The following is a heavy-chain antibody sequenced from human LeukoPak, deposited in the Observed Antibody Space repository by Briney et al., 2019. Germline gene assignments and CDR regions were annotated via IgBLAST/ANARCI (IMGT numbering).Heavy chain of an antibody. CDR2: INSDGSST. D-gene: IGHD6-19*01. CDR3: ARGSGAYGDFDY. CDR1: GFSVSGNW. J-gene: IGHJ4*02. V-gene: IGHV3-74*01. Sequence: PGGSLRLSCAASGFSVSGNWVHWVRQAPGKGLVWVSRINSDGSSTNYADSVRGRFTISRDNAKNTVYLQVNSLRVEDTAVYYCARGSGAYGDFDYWGQGTLVTVSS.